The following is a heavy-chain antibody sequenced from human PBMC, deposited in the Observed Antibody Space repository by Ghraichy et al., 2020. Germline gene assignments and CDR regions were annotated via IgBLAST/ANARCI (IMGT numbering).Heavy chain of an antibody. Sequence: GGSLRLSCAASGFTFSSYSMNWVRQAPGKGLEWVSYIGSGGSSSYYADSVKGRFTISRDNAKNSVYLDMNSLGAEDTALYYCVRDGCSGRTCTFYNWGQGALVTVSS. D-gene: IGHD2-15*01. CDR3: VRDGCSGRTCTFYN. CDR2: IGSGGSSS. V-gene: IGHV3-48*04. CDR1: GFTFSSYS. J-gene: IGHJ4*02.